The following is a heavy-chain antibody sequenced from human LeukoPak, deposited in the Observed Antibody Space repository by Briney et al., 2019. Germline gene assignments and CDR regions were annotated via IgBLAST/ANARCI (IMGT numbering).Heavy chain of an antibody. CDR2: IWYDGSNK. V-gene: IGHV3-33*01. J-gene: IGHJ3*02. CDR3: AREASDAFDI. CDR1: GFTFSSYD. Sequence: GGSLRLSCAASGFTFSSYDVHWVRQAPGKGLEWVALIWYDGSNKNYADSVKGRFTISRDNSKNTLFLQMNSLRAEDTAVYYCAREASDAFDIWGRGTMVTVSS.